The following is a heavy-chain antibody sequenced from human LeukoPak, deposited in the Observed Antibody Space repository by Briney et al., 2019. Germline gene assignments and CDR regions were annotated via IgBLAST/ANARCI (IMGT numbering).Heavy chain of an antibody. Sequence: PSETLSLTCGVSGDSVSGYYWSWIRRPPEKGLEWIGYIHSSGSTNYSPSLKSRLALSVDTSKNQFSLNLNSVTAADTAVYYCARIWAKGDRWYFDLWGRGTLVTVSS. V-gene: IGHV4-59*02. CDR1: GDSVSGYY. J-gene: IGHJ2*01. D-gene: IGHD3-16*01. CDR2: IHSSGST. CDR3: ARIWAKGDRWYFDL.